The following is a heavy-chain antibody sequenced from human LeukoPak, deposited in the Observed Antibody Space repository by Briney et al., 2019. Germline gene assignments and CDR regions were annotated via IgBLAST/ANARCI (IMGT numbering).Heavy chain of an antibody. CDR3: ARFPRGYSYGSPPYVDY. CDR1: GFTFDDYA. J-gene: IGHJ4*02. D-gene: IGHD5-18*01. Sequence: GGSLRLSCAASGFTFDDYAMHWVRQAPGKGLEWVSAISGGGGSTYYADSVKGRFTISRDNAKNSLYLQMNSLRAEDTAVYYCARFPRGYSYGSPPYVDYWGQGTLVTVSS. V-gene: IGHV3-43*02. CDR2: ISGGGGST.